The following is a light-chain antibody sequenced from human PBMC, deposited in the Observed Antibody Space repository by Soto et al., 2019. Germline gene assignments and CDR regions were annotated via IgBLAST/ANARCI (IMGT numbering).Light chain of an antibody. CDR3: QVWAGSSDQDV. Sequence: SSELTQPPSVSVAPGKTATITCGGDIIGTKSVHWYQQKPGQAPVLVFCYDNDRPSGIPERFTGSSFGNTATLTISRVEVGDEADYYCQVWAGSSDQDVFGTGTKLTVL. V-gene: IGLV3-21*04. J-gene: IGLJ1*01. CDR2: YDN. CDR1: IIGTKS.